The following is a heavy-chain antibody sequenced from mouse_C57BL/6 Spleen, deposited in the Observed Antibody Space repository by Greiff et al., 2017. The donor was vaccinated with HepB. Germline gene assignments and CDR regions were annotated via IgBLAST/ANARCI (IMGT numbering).Heavy chain of an antibody. Sequence: VQLQQPGAELVKPGASVKMSCKASGYTFTSYWITWVKQRPGQGLVWIGDIYPGSGSTNYNEKFKSKATLTVDTSSSTAYMQLSSLTSEDSAVYYCARNYDYDGVFAYWGQGTLVTVSA. CDR2: IYPGSGST. V-gene: IGHV1-55*01. CDR3: ARNYDYDGVFAY. D-gene: IGHD2-4*01. J-gene: IGHJ3*01. CDR1: GYTFTSYW.